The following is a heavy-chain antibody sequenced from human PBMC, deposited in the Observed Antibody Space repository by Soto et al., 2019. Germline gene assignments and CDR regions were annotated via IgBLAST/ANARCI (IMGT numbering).Heavy chain of an antibody. D-gene: IGHD2-15*01. Sequence: EVQLLESGGGLVQPGGSLRLSCAASGFTFSSYAMSWVRQAPGKGLEWVSAISGSGGSTYYADSVKGRFTISRDNSKNTLYLQMNSLRAEDTXXXXXXKVLGGNAYAFDIWGQGTMVTVSS. CDR1: GFTFSSYA. V-gene: IGHV3-23*01. J-gene: IGHJ3*02. CDR3: XKVLGGNAYAFDI. CDR2: ISGSGGST.